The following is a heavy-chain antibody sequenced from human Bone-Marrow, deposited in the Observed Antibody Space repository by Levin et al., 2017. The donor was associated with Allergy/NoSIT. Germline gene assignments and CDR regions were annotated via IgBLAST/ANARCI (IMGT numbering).Heavy chain of an antibody. Sequence: PGGSLRLSCAASGFTFSKFALSWVRQAPGKGLEWVSAISGSGDSTYYADSVKGRFTISRDNSKNTLYLEMNSLRSEDTAVYYCSKTSVGDVVLMNYYFAMDVWGQGTTVTVSS. V-gene: IGHV3-23*01. J-gene: IGHJ6*02. CDR2: ISGSGDST. CDR3: SKTSVGDVVLMNYYFAMDV. D-gene: IGHD2-8*01. CDR1: GFTFSKFA.